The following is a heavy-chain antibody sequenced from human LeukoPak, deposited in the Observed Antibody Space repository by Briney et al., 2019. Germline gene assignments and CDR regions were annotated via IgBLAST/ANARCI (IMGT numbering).Heavy chain of an antibody. CDR3: AGEGGYSGYDSNWFDP. CDR1: GGSFSGYY. D-gene: IGHD5-12*01. Sequence: SETLSLTCAVYGGSFSGYYWNWIRQPPGKGLEWIGEINHRGNTNYNPSLKSRVTISGDTSKNQFSLRLNSVTAADTAVYYCAGEGGYSGYDSNWFDPWGQGTLVTV. J-gene: IGHJ5*02. CDR2: INHRGNT. V-gene: IGHV4-34*01.